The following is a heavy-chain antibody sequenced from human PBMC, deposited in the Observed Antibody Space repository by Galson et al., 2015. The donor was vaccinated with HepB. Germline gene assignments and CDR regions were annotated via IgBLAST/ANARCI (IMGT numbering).Heavy chain of an antibody. CDR2: IIPIFGTA. V-gene: IGHV1-69*13. Sequence: SVKVSCKASGGTFSSYAISWVRQAPGQGLEWMGGIIPIFGTANYAQKFQGRVTITADESSSTAYMELSSLRSEDTAVYYCARGGSSWYGTLESYFDYWGQGTLVTVSS. D-gene: IGHD6-13*01. CDR1: GGTFSSYA. J-gene: IGHJ4*02. CDR3: ARGGSSWYGTLESYFDY.